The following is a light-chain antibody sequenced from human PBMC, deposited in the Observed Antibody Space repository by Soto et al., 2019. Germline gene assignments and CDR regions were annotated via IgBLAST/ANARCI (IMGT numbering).Light chain of an antibody. CDR3: LQYHTCPWT. CDR1: QDIYNY. Sequence: DIQMTQSPSAMSASVGDRVTITCRASQDIYNYFAWFQQKPGKVPKRLIYGASSLQSGVPSRFRGSGIGTKFTLAISRLQPEDFATYYCLQYHTCPWTFGQGTLVEI. V-gene: IGKV1-17*03. CDR2: GAS. J-gene: IGKJ1*01.